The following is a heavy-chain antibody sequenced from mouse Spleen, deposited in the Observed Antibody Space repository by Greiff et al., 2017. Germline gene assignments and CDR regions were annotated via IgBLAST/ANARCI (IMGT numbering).Heavy chain of an antibody. CDR1: GYTFTSYW. J-gene: IGHJ2*01. V-gene: IGHV1-72*01. D-gene: IGHD2-10*01. CDR3: ARTYYGNYEDYFDY. CDR2: IDPNSGGT. Sequence: QVHVKQSGAELVKPGASVKLSCKASGYTFTSYWMHWVKQRPGRGLEWIGRIDPNSGGTKYNEKFKSKATLTVDKPSSTAYMQLSSLTSEDSAVYYCARTYYGNYEDYFDYWGQGTTLTVSS.